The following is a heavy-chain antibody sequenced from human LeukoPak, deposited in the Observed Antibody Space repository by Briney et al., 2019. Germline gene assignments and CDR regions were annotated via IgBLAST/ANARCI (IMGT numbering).Heavy chain of an antibody. V-gene: IGHV4-4*07. CDR1: GGSISSYY. Sequence: PSETLSLTCTVSGGSISSYYWSWIRQPAGKGLEWIGRIYTSGSTNYNPSLKSRVTISVDTSKNQFSLKLSSVTAADTAVYYCARVRPYCSSTSCYGYYYMDVWGKGTTVTVSS. CDR3: ARVRPYCSSTSCYGYYYMDV. CDR2: IYTSGST. J-gene: IGHJ6*03. D-gene: IGHD2-2*01.